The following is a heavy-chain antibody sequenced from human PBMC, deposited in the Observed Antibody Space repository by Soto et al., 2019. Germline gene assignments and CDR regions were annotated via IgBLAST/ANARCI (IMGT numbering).Heavy chain of an antibody. CDR1: GGSITSTNW. Sequence: QIQLQESGPGLVKPSGTLSLTCTVSGGSITSTNWWSWVRQPPGMGLEWIGDIHHGGSTNYNLSLQSRITMSVDRAKNQFSLKLTSVTVADTAVYFCARLRTSVLAQSVTPNFDSWGQGTLVTVSS. V-gene: IGHV4-4*02. CDR3: ARLRTSVLAQSVTPNFDS. J-gene: IGHJ4*02. CDR2: IHHGGST. D-gene: IGHD3-3*01.